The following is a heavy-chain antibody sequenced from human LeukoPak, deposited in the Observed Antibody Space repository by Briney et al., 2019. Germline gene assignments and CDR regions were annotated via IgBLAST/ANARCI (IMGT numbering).Heavy chain of an antibody. Sequence: GGSLRLSCAASGFTFSTYSMNWVRQAPGKGLEWVSSITGSSSFIYYADSVKGRFTISRDNAKNSLYLQMNSLRAEDTAVYYCASRRRMGSSTSCFDSWGQGTLVTVSS. CDR1: GFTFSTYS. D-gene: IGHD2-2*01. CDR2: ITGSSSFI. J-gene: IGHJ4*02. CDR3: ASRRRMGSSTSCFDS. V-gene: IGHV3-21*01.